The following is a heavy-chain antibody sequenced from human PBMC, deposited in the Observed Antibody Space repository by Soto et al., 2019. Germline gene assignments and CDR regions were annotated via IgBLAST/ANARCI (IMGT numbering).Heavy chain of an antibody. J-gene: IGHJ4*02. CDR1: GFTFSSYG. CDR2: ISYDGSNK. V-gene: IGHV3-30*03. Sequence: QVQLVESGGGVVQPGRSLRLSCAASGFTFSSYGMHWVRQAPGKGLEWVAVISYDGSNKYYADSVKGRFTISRDNSKNTLYLQMNSLRAEDTAVYYCAGGGIDYWGQGTLVNVSS. CDR3: AGGGIDY. D-gene: IGHD3-16*01.